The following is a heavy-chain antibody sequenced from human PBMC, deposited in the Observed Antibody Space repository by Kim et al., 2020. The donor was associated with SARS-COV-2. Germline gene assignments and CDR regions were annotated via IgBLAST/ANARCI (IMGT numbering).Heavy chain of an antibody. CDR3: AKDPQTLYYFDY. Sequence: YYADSVKGRFTISRDNSKNTLYLQMNSLRAEDTAVYYCAKDPQTLYYFDYWGQGTLVTVSS. J-gene: IGHJ4*02. V-gene: IGHV3-23*01.